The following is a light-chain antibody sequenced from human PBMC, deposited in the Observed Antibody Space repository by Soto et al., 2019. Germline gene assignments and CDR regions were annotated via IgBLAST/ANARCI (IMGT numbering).Light chain of an antibody. J-gene: IGLJ1*01. V-gene: IGLV1-40*01. CDR3: QSYDSSLSGSGV. CDR1: SSNIGAGYD. CDR2: GNS. Sequence: QSVLTQPPSVSGAPGQRVTISCTGSSSNIGAGYDVHWYQQLPGTAPKLLIYGNSNRPSGVPDRFSGSKFGTSASLAITGLQAEDEADYYCQSYDSSLSGSGVFGTGIKVTVL.